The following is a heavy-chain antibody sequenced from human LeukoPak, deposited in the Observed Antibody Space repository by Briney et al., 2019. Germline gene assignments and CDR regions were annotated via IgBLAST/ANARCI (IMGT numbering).Heavy chain of an antibody. CDR1: GGSISSYY. D-gene: IGHD2-2*01. CDR3: ARGEYCSSTSCPPVGYYYYMDV. CDR2: IYTSGST. V-gene: IGHV4-4*07. J-gene: IGHJ6*03. Sequence: SETLSLTCTVSGGSISSYYWSWIRQPAGKGLEWIGRIYTSGSTNYNPSLKSRVTISVDKSKNQFSLKLSSVTAADTAVYYCARGEYCSSTSCPPVGYYYYMDVWGKGTTVTVSS.